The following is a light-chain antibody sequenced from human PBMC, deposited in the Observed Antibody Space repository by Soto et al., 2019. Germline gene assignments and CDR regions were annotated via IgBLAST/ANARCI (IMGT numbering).Light chain of an antibody. Sequence: QSALTQPPSVSGSPDQSVTITCAGTSSDVGAFNYVSWYQQHPGKAPKLMIFDVRERPSGVPDRFSGSRSGNTASLTISGLQTEDEADYYCSSYVVSYSWVFGGGTKLTVL. CDR3: SSYVVSYSWV. J-gene: IGLJ3*02. V-gene: IGLV2-11*01. CDR2: DVR. CDR1: SSDVGAFNY.